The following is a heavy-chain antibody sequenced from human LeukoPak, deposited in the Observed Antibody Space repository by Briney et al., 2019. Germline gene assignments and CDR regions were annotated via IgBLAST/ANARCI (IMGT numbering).Heavy chain of an antibody. V-gene: IGHV4-61*01. CDR2: IYYSVTT. CDR3: ARDVYCINGVCYSAFDI. Sequence: SETLSLTCTVSGDSVSSDSYYWSWIRQPPGKGLEWIGYIYYSVTTNYNPSLKSRVTISIDTSKNQFSLRLSSVTAADTAVYYCARDVYCINGVCYSAFDIWGQGTMVSVSS. J-gene: IGHJ3*02. CDR1: GDSVSSDSYY. D-gene: IGHD2-8*01.